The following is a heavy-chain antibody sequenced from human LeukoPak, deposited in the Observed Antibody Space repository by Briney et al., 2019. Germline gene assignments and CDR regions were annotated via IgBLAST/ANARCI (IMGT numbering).Heavy chain of an antibody. CDR1: GGSFSGYY. J-gene: IGHJ3*02. D-gene: IGHD3-22*01. Sequence: SETLSLTCAVYGGSFSGYYWSWIRQPPGKGLEWIGYIYYSGSTNYNPSLKSRVTISVDTSKNQFSLKLSSVTAADTAVYYCARGNGYYDSSGYLDAFDIWGQGTMVTVSS. V-gene: IGHV4-59*12. CDR2: IYYSGST. CDR3: ARGNGYYDSSGYLDAFDI.